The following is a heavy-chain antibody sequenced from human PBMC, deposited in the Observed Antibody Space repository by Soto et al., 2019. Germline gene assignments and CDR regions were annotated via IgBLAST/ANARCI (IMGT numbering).Heavy chain of an antibody. CDR1: GFAFSSYA. CDR3: AREGPGDFWSRFDD. V-gene: IGHV3-30-3*01. D-gene: IGHD3-3*01. CDR2: ISYHGNNK. Sequence: ESGGGVVQPGRSLRLSCAASGFAFSSYAMHWVRQAPGKGLEWVAVISYHGNNKHYADSVKGRFTISRDNSENTLYLQMNSLGAEDTAVYHCAREGPGDFWSRFDDWGQGTLLTVSS. J-gene: IGHJ4*02.